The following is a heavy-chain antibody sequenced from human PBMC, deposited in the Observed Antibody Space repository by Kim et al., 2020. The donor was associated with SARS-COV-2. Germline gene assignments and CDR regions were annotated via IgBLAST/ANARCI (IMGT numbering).Heavy chain of an antibody. J-gene: IGHJ6*02. V-gene: IGHV4-34*01. CDR1: GGSFSGYY. CDR3: ARAPTYSSSWYYYYYGMDV. CDR2: INHSGST. Sequence: SETLSLTCAVYGGSFSGYYWSWIRQPPGKGLEWIGEINHSGSTNYNPSLKSRVTISVDTSKNQFSLKLSSVTAADTAVYYCARAPTYSSSWYYYYYGMDVWGQGTTVTVSS. D-gene: IGHD6-13*01.